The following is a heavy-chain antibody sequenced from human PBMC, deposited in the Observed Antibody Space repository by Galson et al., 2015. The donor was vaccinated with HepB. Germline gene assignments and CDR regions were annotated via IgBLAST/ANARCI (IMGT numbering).Heavy chain of an antibody. D-gene: IGHD3-9*01. J-gene: IGHJ4*02. CDR3: AKVYDILTGVIDLFDY. CDR1: GFTFSSYA. CDR2: ISGSGGST. Sequence: SLRLSCAASGFTFSSYAMSWVRQAPGKGLEWVSAISGSGGSTYYADSVRGRFTISRDNSKNTLYLQMNSLRAEDTAVYYCAKVYDILTGVIDLFDYWGQGTLVTVSS. V-gene: IGHV3-23*01.